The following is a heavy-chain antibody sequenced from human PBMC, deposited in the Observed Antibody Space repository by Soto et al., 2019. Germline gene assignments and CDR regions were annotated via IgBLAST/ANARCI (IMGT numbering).Heavy chain of an antibody. CDR3: AKGGRNTAMGYY. V-gene: IGHV3-23*01. D-gene: IGHD5-18*01. Sequence: EVQVLESGGGLVQPGGSLKLSCAASGFTFSSYAMHWVRQAPGKGLEWVSSINGTGSNTYYADSVKGRFTISRDNSRNTLYLQMNSLRGEDTAVYYCAKGGRNTAMGYYWGQGTLVTVSS. CDR2: INGTGSNT. J-gene: IGHJ4*02. CDR1: GFTFSSYA.